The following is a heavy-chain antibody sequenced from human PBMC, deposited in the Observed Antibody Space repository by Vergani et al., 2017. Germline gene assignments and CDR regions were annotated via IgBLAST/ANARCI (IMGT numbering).Heavy chain of an antibody. Sequence: EVQLVQSGADVKKPGESLKISCKASGYNFPIHWIGWVRQMPGKGLECMGVIYPGDSETRYNPSFQGQVIISVDKSVSTVYLQWSNLKASDTAMYYCARAQGFSYNYGSDYWGQGTLVTVSS. D-gene: IGHD3-16*01. CDR2: IYPGDSET. CDR3: ARAQGFSYNYGSDY. CDR1: GYNFPIHW. V-gene: IGHV5-51*01. J-gene: IGHJ4*02.